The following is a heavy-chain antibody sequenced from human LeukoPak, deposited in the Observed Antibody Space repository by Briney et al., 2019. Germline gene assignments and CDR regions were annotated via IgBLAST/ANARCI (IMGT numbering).Heavy chain of an antibody. CDR2: ISSNGGTI. V-gene: IGHV3-48*03. D-gene: IGHD5-24*01. J-gene: IGHJ4*02. CDR3: ARGLEMATLLGDY. CDR1: GFTFHLQE. Sequence: TGGSLRLSCAASGFTFHLQEMNWVRQAPGKGLEWVSYISSNGGTIYYVDSVKSRFTISRDNAKNSLYLQMNSLRGEDTAVYYCARGLEMATLLGDYWGRGTLVTVSS.